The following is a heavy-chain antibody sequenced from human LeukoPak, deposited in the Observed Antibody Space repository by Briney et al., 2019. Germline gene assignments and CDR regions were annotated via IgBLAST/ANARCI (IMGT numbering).Heavy chain of an antibody. V-gene: IGHV4-30-2*01. CDR2: IYHSGST. D-gene: IGHD4-11*01. J-gene: IGHJ4*02. CDR3: ARADYQYYFDY. Sequence: SETLSLTCAVSGGSISSGGYSWSWIRQPPGMGLEWIGYIYHSGSTYYNPSLKSRVTTSVDRSKNQFSLKLSSVTAADTAVYYCARADYQYYFDYWGQGTLVTVSS. CDR1: GGSISSGGYS.